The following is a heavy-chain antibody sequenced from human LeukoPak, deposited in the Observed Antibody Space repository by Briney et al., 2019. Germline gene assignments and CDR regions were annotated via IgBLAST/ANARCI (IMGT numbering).Heavy chain of an antibody. CDR2: IKSKGGGGTI. Sequence: GGSLRLSCTASGFDFNIAWMTWVRQSPGKGLEWVGLIKSKGGGGTIDYAAPVKGRFTISRDDSKNTLYLKMNSLKSEDTAVYYCTKVLAVAFPVFDDWGQGTVVTVSS. J-gene: IGHJ4*02. D-gene: IGHD2-21*01. V-gene: IGHV3-15*01. CDR1: GFDFNIAW. CDR3: TKVLAVAFPVFDD.